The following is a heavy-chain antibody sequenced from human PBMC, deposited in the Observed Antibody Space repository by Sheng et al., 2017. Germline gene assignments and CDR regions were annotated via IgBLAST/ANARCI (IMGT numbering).Heavy chain of an antibody. CDR1: GFTFSSYE. Sequence: EVQLVESGGGLVQPGGSLRLSCAASGFTFSSYEMNWVRQAPGKGLEWVSYISSSGSTIYYADSVKGRFTISRDNAKNSLYLQMNSLRAEDTAVYYCASHCSSTSCYDDYWGQGTLVTVSS. J-gene: IGHJ4*02. CDR3: ASHCSSTSCYDDY. CDR2: ISSSGSTI. V-gene: IGHV3-48*03. D-gene: IGHD2-2*01.